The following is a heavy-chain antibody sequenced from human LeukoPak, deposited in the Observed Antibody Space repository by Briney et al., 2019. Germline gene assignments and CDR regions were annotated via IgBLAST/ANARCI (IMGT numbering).Heavy chain of an antibody. D-gene: IGHD3-10*01. V-gene: IGHV4-39*01. Sequence: SETLSLTCTVSGGSISSSSYYWGWIRQPPGRGLEWVGSIYYSGSTYYNPSLKSRVTISVDTSKNQSSLKLSSVPAADTVVYYCASPMVRGDREIDYWGQGTLVTVSS. CDR1: GGSISSSSYY. CDR3: ASPMVRGDREIDY. J-gene: IGHJ4*02. CDR2: IYYSGST.